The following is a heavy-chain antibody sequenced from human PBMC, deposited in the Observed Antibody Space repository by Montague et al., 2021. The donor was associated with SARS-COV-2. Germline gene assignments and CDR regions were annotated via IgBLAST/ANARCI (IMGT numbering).Heavy chain of an antibody. D-gene: IGHD3-9*01. V-gene: IGHV2-70*11. CDR2: IDWDDDK. J-gene: IGHJ6*02. Sequence: PALVKPTQTLTLTCTFSGFSLSTSGMCVSWIRQPPGKALEWLARIDWDDDKYYSTSLKTRLTISKDTSKNQVALTMTNMDPVDTATYYRARTHYDNLTGYEDGMDVWGQGTTVTVSS. CDR1: GFSLSTSGMC. CDR3: ARTHYDNLTGYEDGMDV.